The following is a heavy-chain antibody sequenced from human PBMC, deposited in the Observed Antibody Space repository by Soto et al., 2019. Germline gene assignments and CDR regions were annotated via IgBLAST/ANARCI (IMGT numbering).Heavy chain of an antibody. CDR3: ARGFGSAVYASHFDY. D-gene: IGHD3-16*01. CDR1: GFTFSSYD. J-gene: IGHJ4*02. Sequence: PGGSLRLSCAASGFTFSSYDMHWVRQATGKGLEWVSAIGTAGDTNYPGSVRGRLSISRDNSKNTLYLQIYSLRAEDTAVYYCARGFGSAVYASHFDYWGQGIPVTVSS. CDR2: IGTAGDT. V-gene: IGHV3-13*01.